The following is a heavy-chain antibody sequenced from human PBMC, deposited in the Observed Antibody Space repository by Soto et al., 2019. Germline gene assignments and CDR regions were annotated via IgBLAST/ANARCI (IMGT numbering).Heavy chain of an antibody. CDR1: GFTLSDYY. D-gene: IGHD2-2*01. V-gene: IGHV3-11*05. J-gene: IGHJ6*02. CDR2: IRISGNYT. Sequence: QVQLAESGGDLVKPGGSLRLSCVVSGFTLSDYYMTWIRQAPGKGLEGVSYIRISGNYTNYADSVKGRFTISRDSNNNSLYLQMNSMRAEDTAVYYCARLHQDHYYTMDVWGQGTTVTVSS. CDR3: ARLHQDHYYTMDV.